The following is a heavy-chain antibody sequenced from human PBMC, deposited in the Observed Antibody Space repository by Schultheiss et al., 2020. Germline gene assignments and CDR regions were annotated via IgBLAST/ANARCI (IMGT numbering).Heavy chain of an antibody. CDR1: GFTFSSYS. V-gene: IGHV3-48*02. Sequence: GESLKISCAASGFTFSSYSMNWVRQAPGKGLEWVSYISSSSSTIYYADSVKGRFTISRDNAKNSLYLQMNSLRDEDTAVYYCARGSLRYFDRDYYYGMDVWGQGTTVTVSS. CDR3: ARGSLRYFDRDYYYGMDV. CDR2: ISSSSSTI. J-gene: IGHJ6*02. D-gene: IGHD3-9*01.